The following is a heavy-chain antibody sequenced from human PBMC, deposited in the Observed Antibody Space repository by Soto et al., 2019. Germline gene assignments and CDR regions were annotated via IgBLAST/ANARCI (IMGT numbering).Heavy chain of an antibody. CDR3: AKDWSGGSYFIDS. CDR1: RFTFSSNG. CDR2: ISNDGNRK. J-gene: IGHJ4*02. V-gene: IGHV3-30*18. D-gene: IGHD3-3*01. Sequence: PGGSLRLSCAASRFTFSSNGMHWVRQAPGKGLEWVALISNDGNRKSYAESVKGRLTISRDNSKNTLYLQMNSLRPEDTAVYYCAKDWSGGSYFIDSWGQGALVTVAS.